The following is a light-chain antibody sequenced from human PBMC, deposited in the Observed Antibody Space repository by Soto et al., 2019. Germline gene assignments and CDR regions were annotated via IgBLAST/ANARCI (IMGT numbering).Light chain of an antibody. J-gene: IGLJ1*01. V-gene: IGLV2-8*01. Sequence: QSVLTQPASVSGSPGQSITISCTGSSSDVGGYNYVSWYQQHPGKAPKLMIYEVSNRPSGVPDRFSGSKSGNTASLTVSGLQAEDEADYYCSSYAGRNLLLFGAGTKLTVL. CDR2: EVS. CDR1: SSDVGGYNY. CDR3: SSYAGRNLLL.